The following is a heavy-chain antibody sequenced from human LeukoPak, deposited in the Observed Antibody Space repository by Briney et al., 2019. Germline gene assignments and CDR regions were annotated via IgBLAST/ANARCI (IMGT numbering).Heavy chain of an antibody. CDR2: ISWNSGSI. V-gene: IGHV3-9*01. J-gene: IGHJ4*02. CDR3: AKDIRAHGYYFDY. CDR1: GFTFSSYG. Sequence: GRSLRLSCAASGFTFSSYGMHWVRQAPGKGLEWVSGISWNSGSIGYADSVKGRFTISRDNAKNSLYLQMNSLRAEDTALYYCAKDIRAHGYYFDYWGQGTLVTVSS.